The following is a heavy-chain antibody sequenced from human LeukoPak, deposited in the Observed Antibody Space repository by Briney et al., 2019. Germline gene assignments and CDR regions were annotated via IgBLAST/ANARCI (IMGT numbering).Heavy chain of an antibody. CDR3: ARGGGYYPIDY. V-gene: IGHV3-23*01. CDR2: ISGSGDYT. D-gene: IGHD2-15*01. J-gene: IGHJ4*02. CDR1: GFTFSGYA. Sequence: GGSLRLSCAVSGFTFSGYAMSWVRQAPGKGLEWVSTISGSGDYTYYADSVKGRFTISRDTSKNTLYLQVNSLRAEDTAVYYCARGGGYYPIDYWGQGTLVTVSS.